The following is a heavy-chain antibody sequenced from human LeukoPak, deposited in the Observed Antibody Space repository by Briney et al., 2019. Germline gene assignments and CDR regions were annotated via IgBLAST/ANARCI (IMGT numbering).Heavy chain of an antibody. Sequence: SETLSLTCAVYGGSFSGYYWSWIRQPPGKGLEWIGEINHSGNTKYNPSLKSRVTISVDTSKNQFSLKLSSVTAADTAVYYCASRGGYKFRFTDYYYYYMGVWGNGTTVTVSS. CDR3: ASRGGYKFRFTDYYYYYMGV. V-gene: IGHV4-34*01. J-gene: IGHJ6*03. CDR2: INHSGNT. D-gene: IGHD5-24*01. CDR1: GGSFSGYY.